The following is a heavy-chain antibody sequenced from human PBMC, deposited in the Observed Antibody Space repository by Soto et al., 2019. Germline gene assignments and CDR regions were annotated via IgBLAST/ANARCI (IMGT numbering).Heavy chain of an antibody. J-gene: IGHJ6*03. CDR1: GGSISSYY. V-gene: IGHV4-59*01. Sequence: SETLSLTCTVSGGSISSYYWSWIRQPPGKGLEWIGYIYYSGSTNYNPSLKSRVTISVDTSKNQFSLKLSSVTAADTAVYYCARAIGRYSSSWSNYYYYYMDVWGKGTTVTVSS. CDR2: IYYSGST. CDR3: ARAIGRYSSSWSNYYYYYMDV. D-gene: IGHD6-13*01.